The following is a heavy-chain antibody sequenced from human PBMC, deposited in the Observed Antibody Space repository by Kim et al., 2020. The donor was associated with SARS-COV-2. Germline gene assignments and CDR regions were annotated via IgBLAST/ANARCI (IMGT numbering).Heavy chain of an antibody. Sequence: PSLKSRVTRSVDTSKNQVSLKLSSVTAADTAVYYCARFPYSSGWYGYFDYWGQGTLVTVSS. CDR3: ARFPYSSGWYGYFDY. J-gene: IGHJ4*02. D-gene: IGHD6-19*01. V-gene: IGHV4-59*01.